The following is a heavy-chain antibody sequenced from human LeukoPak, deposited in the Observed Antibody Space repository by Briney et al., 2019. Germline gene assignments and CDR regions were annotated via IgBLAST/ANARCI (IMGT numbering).Heavy chain of an antibody. CDR2: ISGSGGST. CDR1: GFTFSSYA. Sequence: GGSLRVSCAASGFTFSSYAMSWVRQAPGKGLEWVSAISGSGGSTYYADSVKGRFTISRDNSKNTLYLQMNSLRAEDTAVYYCAKPPSYGDYSSLDNYYYMDVWGKGTTVTVSS. CDR3: AKPPSYGDYSSLDNYYYMDV. D-gene: IGHD4-17*01. V-gene: IGHV3-23*01. J-gene: IGHJ6*03.